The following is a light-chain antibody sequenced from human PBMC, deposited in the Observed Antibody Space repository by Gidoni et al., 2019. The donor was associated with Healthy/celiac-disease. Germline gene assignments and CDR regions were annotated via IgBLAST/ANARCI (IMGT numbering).Light chain of an antibody. CDR1: SGHSSYA. V-gene: IGLV4-69*01. Sequence: QLVRTQSPSASASLGASVKLTCTLSSGHSSYAIAWHQPQPEKGPRYLMKLNSDGSHSKGDGIPDRFSGSSSGAERYLTISSLQSEDEADYYCQTWGTGIRVFGGGTKLTVL. J-gene: IGLJ2*01. CDR3: QTWGTGIRV. CDR2: LNSDGSH.